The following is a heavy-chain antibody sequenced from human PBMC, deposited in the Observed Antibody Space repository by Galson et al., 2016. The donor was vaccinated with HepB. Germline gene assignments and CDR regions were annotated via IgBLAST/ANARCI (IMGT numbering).Heavy chain of an antibody. J-gene: IGHJ3*02. V-gene: IGHV3-21*01. Sequence: SLRLSCAASGFTFSSYSMNWVRQAPGKGLEWVSSISSSSSYIYHADSVKGRFTISRDNAKNSLYLQMNSLRAEDTAVYYCARARVGYQDAFDIWGQGTMVTVSS. CDR1: GFTFSSYS. CDR2: ISSSSSYI. CDR3: ARARVGYQDAFDI. D-gene: IGHD5-18*01.